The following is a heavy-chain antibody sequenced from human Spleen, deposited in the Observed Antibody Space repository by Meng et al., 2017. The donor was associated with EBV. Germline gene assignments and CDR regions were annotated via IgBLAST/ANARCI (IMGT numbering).Heavy chain of an antibody. Sequence: QVQLVQSGAEVKKPGASVKVSXKASGYTFTGYYMHWVRQAPGQGLEWMGRIDPNSGGTNYAQKFQGRVTMTRDTSISTAHMEVSRLRSEDTAMYYCARGGSGSYYLVDYGGQGTLVTVSA. CDR1: GYTFTGYY. J-gene: IGHJ4*02. CDR2: IDPNSGGT. V-gene: IGHV1-2*06. CDR3: ARGGSGSYYLVDY. D-gene: IGHD3-10*01.